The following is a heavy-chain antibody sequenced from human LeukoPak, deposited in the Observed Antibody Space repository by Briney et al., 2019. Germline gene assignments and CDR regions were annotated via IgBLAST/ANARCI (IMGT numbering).Heavy chain of an antibody. D-gene: IGHD3-10*01. CDR1: GFTFSDYA. CDR2: ITRTTRST. J-gene: IGHJ4*02. Sequence: GGSLRLSCAASGFTFSDYAMSWVRQAPGKGLEWVSIITRTTRSTSYADSVKGRFTISRDHSKNMLYLEMNSLRVEDTAVYYCANYLGSFDFWGQGTLVTVSS. V-gene: IGHV3-23*01. CDR3: ANYLGSFDF.